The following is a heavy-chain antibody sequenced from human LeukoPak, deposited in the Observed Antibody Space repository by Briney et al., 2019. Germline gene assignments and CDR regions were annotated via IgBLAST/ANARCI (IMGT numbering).Heavy chain of an antibody. Sequence: GGSLRLSCAASGFTFTRYWIVWVRQAPGKGLEWVANIKHDGSDKNYVDSVKGRFTISRDNAENLLYLQMNSLRAEDTAVYFCAREDWGPDYWGQGTLVTVSS. D-gene: IGHD7-27*01. J-gene: IGHJ4*02. V-gene: IGHV3-7*01. CDR2: IKHDGSDK. CDR3: AREDWGPDY. CDR1: GFTFTRYW.